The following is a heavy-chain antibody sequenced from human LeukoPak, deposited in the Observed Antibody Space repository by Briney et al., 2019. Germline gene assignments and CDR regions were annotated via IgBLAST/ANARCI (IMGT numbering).Heavy chain of an antibody. V-gene: IGHV3-21*01. D-gene: IGHD6-13*01. CDR1: GFAFSSYS. J-gene: IGHJ4*02. CDR2: ISSSSSYI. CDR3: ARASSSWDHFDY. Sequence: AGESLRLSCAASGFAFSSYSMNWVRQAPGKGLEWVSSISSSSSYIYYADSVKGRFTISRDNAKNSLYLQMSSLRAEDTAVYYCARASSSWDHFDYWGQGTLVTVSS.